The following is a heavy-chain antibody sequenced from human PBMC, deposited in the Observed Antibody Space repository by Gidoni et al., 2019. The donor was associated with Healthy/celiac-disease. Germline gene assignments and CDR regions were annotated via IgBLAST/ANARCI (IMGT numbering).Heavy chain of an antibody. CDR3: TRDGRYCSGGSCYYYFDY. CDR1: GFTFGDYA. CDR2: IRSKAYGGTT. D-gene: IGHD2-15*01. J-gene: IGHJ4*02. V-gene: IGHV3-49*05. Sequence: EVQLVESGGGLVKPGRSLRLSCTASGFTFGDYAMSWFRQAPGKGLEWVGFIRSKAYGGTTEYAASVKGRFTISRDDSKSIAYLQMNSLKTEDTAVYYCTRDGRYCSGGSCYYYFDYWGQGTLVTVSS.